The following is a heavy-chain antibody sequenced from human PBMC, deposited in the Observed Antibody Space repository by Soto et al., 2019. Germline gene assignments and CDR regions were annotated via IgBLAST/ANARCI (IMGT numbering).Heavy chain of an antibody. CDR2: ISYDGSNK. D-gene: IGHD6-6*01. J-gene: IGHJ6*02. CDR3: AKSSGGHYYYYGMDV. CDR1: GFTFSSYG. V-gene: IGHV3-30*18. Sequence: ESGGGVVQPGRSLRLSCAASGFTFSSYGMHWVRQAPGKGLEWVAVISYDGSNKYYADSVKGGFTISRDNSKNTLYLQMNSLRAEDTAVYYCAKSSGGHYYYYGMDVWGQGTTVTVSS.